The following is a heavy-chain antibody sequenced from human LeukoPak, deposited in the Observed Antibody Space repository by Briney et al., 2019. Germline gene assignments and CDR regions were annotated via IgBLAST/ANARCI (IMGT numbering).Heavy chain of an antibody. CDR1: GGSVSSSGSF. CDR3: ATGTIFGVLLQ. CDR2: IYCSGST. J-gene: IGHJ4*02. V-gene: IGHV4-39*01. D-gene: IGHD3-3*01. Sequence: PSETLSLTCTVSGGSVSSSGSFWGWIRQPPGRGLEWISTIYCSGSTYYNPSLKRRVTISVDTSKNQFSLKVNSVTAADTAVYYCATGTIFGVLLQWGQGTVVTVSS.